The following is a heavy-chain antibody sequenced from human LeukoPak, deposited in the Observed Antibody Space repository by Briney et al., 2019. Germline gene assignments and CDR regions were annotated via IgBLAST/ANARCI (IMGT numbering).Heavy chain of an antibody. V-gene: IGHV4-31*03. Sequence: PSETLSLTCTVSGGAISSGGYYWGWIRQHPGKGLEWIGYIYYSGSTYYNPSLKRRVTISVDTSKNQFSLKLSSVTAADTAVYYCARDSEFYYGSGSYWDAFDIWGQGTMVTVSS. CDR1: GGAISSGGYY. CDR3: ARDSEFYYGSGSYWDAFDI. CDR2: IYYSGST. D-gene: IGHD3-10*01. J-gene: IGHJ3*02.